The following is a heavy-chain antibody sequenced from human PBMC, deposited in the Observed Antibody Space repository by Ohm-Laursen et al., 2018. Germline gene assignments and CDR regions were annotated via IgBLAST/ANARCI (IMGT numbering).Heavy chain of an antibody. CDR1: GFTFSSYE. Sequence: GSLRLSCTASGFTFSSYEMNWVRQAPGKGLEWVSYISTSGSTIHYADSVKGRFTISRDNAKNSLYLQMNSLRAEDTAVYYCARVSPEVRFLEWLFLDYWGQGTLVTVSS. CDR3: ARVSPEVRFLEWLFLDY. J-gene: IGHJ4*02. V-gene: IGHV3-48*03. CDR2: ISTSGSTI. D-gene: IGHD3-3*01.